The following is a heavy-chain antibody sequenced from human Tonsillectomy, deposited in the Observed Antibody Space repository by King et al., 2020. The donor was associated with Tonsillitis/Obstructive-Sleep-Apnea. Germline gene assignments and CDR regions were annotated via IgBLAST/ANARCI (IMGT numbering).Heavy chain of an antibody. J-gene: IGHJ6*03. CDR2: IYYSGTN. Sequence: QLQESGPGLVKPSETLSLTCTVSDDSISSYYWSWIRQPPGKGLEWIAYIYYSGTNNYNPSLKSRVTISLDTSKNQFSLKLSSVTAADTAVYYCARTRLDYGDYVFTYFRDVWGEGTTDSVPS. V-gene: IGHV4-59*01. D-gene: IGHD4-17*01. CDR3: ARTRLDYGDYVFTYFRDV. CDR1: DDSISSYY.